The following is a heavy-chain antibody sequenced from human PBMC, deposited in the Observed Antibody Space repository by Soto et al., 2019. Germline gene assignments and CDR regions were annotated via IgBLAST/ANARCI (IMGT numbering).Heavy chain of an antibody. V-gene: IGHV1-18*04. Sequence: ASVKVSCKASGYTFTSYGISWVRQAPGQGLEWMGWISAYNGNTNYAQKLQGRVTMTTDTSTSTAYMELRSLRSDDTAVYYCARGGDLQDYDFWSGPRSIMWFDPRGQGTLVTVSS. J-gene: IGHJ5*02. CDR3: ARGGDLQDYDFWSGPRSIMWFDP. D-gene: IGHD3-3*01. CDR2: ISAYNGNT. CDR1: GYTFTSYG.